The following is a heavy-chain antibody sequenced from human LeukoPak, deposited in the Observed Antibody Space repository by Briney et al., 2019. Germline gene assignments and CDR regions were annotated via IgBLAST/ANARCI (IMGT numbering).Heavy chain of an antibody. V-gene: IGHV1-18*01. Sequence: GASVKVSCKASGYTFTSYGISWVRQAPGQGLEWMGWISAYNGNTNYAQKLQGRVTMTTDTSTSTAYMELRSLRSDDTAVYYCARSDYGGNSEAGVMVDYWGQGTLVTVSS. J-gene: IGHJ4*02. CDR2: ISAYNGNT. D-gene: IGHD4-23*01. CDR3: ARSDYGGNSEAGVMVDY. CDR1: GYTFTSYG.